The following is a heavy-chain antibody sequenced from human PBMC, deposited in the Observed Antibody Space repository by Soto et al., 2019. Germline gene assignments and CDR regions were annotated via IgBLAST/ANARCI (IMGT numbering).Heavy chain of an antibody. D-gene: IGHD3-9*01. CDR2: ISGGGSNT. CDR1: GFNFSTYA. Sequence: EVQLVESGGGLVQPGRSLRLSCAASGFNFSTYAMTWVRQAPGKGLQWVSAISGGGSNTHYADSVKGRFTISRDNSKKLLQLQMNSLRAEDTAIYYCAKFSAASVYDISSAPDYWGQGTLVTVSS. CDR3: AKFSAASVYDISSAPDY. V-gene: IGHV3-23*04. J-gene: IGHJ4*02.